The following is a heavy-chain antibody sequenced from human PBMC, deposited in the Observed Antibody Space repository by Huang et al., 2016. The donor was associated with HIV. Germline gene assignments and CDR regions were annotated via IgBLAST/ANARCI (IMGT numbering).Heavy chain of an antibody. Sequence: QVQLVQSGAEAKKPGASVRVSCKTAGYTFSDYYVHWVRQAPGQGLQWMGWINPNTAGTNYAQRFQGRLTVTRDRSITTTCMDLTWLTSDDTAVYYCARGGLRWPAPFDFWGQGTLVTVSS. J-gene: IGHJ4*02. CDR2: INPNTAGT. CDR3: ARGGLRWPAPFDF. V-gene: IGHV1-2*02. CDR1: GYTFSDYY. D-gene: IGHD4-17*01.